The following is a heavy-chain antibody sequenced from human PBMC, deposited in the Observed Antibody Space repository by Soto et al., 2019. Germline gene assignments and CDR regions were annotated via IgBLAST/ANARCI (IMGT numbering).Heavy chain of an antibody. D-gene: IGHD3-3*01. V-gene: IGHV4-34*01. CDR1: GGSFSGYY. CDR3: ARGGRITIFGVVIRARGGYYGMDV. J-gene: IGHJ6*02. Sequence: QVQLQQWGAGLLKPSETLSLTCAVYGGSFSGYYWSWIRQPPGKGLEWIGEINHSGSTNYNPYLKSRVTISVDTSKNQFTRKLCAVTAADTAVYYCARGGRITIFGVVIRARGGYYGMDVWGQGTTVTVSS. CDR2: INHSGST.